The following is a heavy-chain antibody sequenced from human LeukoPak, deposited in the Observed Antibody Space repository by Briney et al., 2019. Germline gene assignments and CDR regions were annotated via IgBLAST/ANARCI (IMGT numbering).Heavy chain of an antibody. CDR3: ARANTEILTGYYSDLDY. J-gene: IGHJ4*02. V-gene: IGHV1-18*01. CDR2: IIPYNGNT. D-gene: IGHD3-9*01. CDR1: GYTFPSYG. Sequence: ASVKVSCKASGYTFPSYGITWVRQAPGQGLEWMGWIIPYNGNTNYAQKLQGRVTMTTDTSTSTVYMDLRSLRSDDTAVYYCARANTEILTGYYSDLDYWGQGTLVTVSS.